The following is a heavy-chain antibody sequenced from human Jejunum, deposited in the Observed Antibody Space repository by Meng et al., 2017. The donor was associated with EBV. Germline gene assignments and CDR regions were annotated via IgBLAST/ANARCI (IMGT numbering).Heavy chain of an antibody. J-gene: IGHJ4*02. CDR2: INTNTGNS. Sequence: QVQLVQSGSELKKPXXXXKVSCKASGYTFTNYAMNWVRQAPGQGLEWMGWINTNTGNSMYAQGFTGRFVFSLDTSVSTAYLQISSLKAEDTAVYYCARFDWLAHYWGQGTLVTVSS. CDR3: ARFDWLAHY. D-gene: IGHD3-9*01. V-gene: IGHV7-4-1*02. CDR1: GYTFTNYA.